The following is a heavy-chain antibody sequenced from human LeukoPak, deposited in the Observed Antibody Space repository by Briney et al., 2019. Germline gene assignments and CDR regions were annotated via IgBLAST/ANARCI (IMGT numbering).Heavy chain of an antibody. J-gene: IGHJ4*02. D-gene: IGHD1-26*01. V-gene: IGHV3-15*05. Sequence: GGSLRLSCGVSGFRFSVAWMSWVRQAPGKGLEWVARIKAKAYGERTDYAAPVMGRFSISRDDSINTLYLQMSSLRTEDTANYYCAIDDAYDKSCPSGADYFDFGGPETLVTVSS. CDR1: GFRFSVAW. CDR3: AIDDAYDKSCPSGADYFDF. CDR2: IKAKAYGERT.